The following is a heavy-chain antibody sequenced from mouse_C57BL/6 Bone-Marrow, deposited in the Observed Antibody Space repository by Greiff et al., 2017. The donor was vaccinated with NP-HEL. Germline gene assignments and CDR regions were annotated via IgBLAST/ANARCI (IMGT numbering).Heavy chain of an antibody. V-gene: IGHV5-12*01. Sequence: EVHLVESGGGLVQPGGSLKLSCAASGFTFSDYYMYWVRQTPEKRLEWVAYISNGGGSTYYPDTVKGRFTISRDNAKNTLYLQMSRLKSEDTAMYYCARGDLLLRSYYAMDYWGQGTSVTVSS. J-gene: IGHJ4*01. CDR3: ARGDLLLRSYYAMDY. CDR1: GFTFSDYY. CDR2: ISNGGGST. D-gene: IGHD1-1*01.